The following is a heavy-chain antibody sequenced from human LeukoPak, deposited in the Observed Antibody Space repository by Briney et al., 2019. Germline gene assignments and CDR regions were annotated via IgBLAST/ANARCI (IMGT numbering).Heavy chain of an antibody. Sequence: PGGSLRLSCAASGFTFSSYAMSWVRQAPGKGLEWVSATSDSGGNTYYADSVKGRFTISRDNSKNTLYLQMNSLRAEDTALYYCAKVGVLAYCGGDCYSDRDAFDIWGQGTMVTVSS. CDR1: GFTFSSYA. V-gene: IGHV3-23*01. CDR2: TSDSGGNT. D-gene: IGHD2-21*02. CDR3: AKVGVLAYCGGDCYSDRDAFDI. J-gene: IGHJ3*02.